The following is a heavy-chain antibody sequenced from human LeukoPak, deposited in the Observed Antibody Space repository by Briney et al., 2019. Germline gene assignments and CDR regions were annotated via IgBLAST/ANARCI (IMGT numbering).Heavy chain of an antibody. D-gene: IGHD2-15*01. Sequence: ASVKVSCKASGYTFTDYYLHWVRQAPGQGLEWMGRIKTNSGGTNYAQKFQDRVTMTRDTSISTAYMELSRLRSDDTAVYYCARRPLFDCSGGSCYSSAFDIWGQGTMVTVSS. CDR2: IKTNSGGT. V-gene: IGHV1-2*02. CDR3: ARRPLFDCSGGSCYSSAFDI. J-gene: IGHJ3*02. CDR1: GYTFTDYY.